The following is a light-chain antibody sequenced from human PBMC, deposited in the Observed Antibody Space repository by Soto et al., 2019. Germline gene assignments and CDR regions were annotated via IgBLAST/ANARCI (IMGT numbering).Light chain of an antibody. CDR3: QQYYRPWT. CDR1: QSVLYSSNNKNY. Sequence: DIVMTQSPDSLAVSLGERATINCKSSQSVLYSSNNKNYLAWYQQKPGQPPKLLIYWASTRESGVPDRFSGSGSGKDFTLTISSLQDEDVAVYYCQQYYRPWTFGQGTKVEIK. CDR2: WAS. J-gene: IGKJ1*01. V-gene: IGKV4-1*01.